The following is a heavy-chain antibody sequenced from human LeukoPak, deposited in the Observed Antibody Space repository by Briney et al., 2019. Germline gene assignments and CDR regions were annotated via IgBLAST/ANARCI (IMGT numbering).Heavy chain of an antibody. Sequence: PSETLSLTCTVSGYSISSDYYWGWIRQPPGKGLEWIGSIYHSGSTYYNPSLKSRVTISVDTSKNQFSLKLSSVTAADTAVYYCARDFTGIAVATDYWGQGTLVTVSS. J-gene: IGHJ4*02. V-gene: IGHV4-38-2*02. CDR2: IYHSGST. CDR1: GYSISSDYY. CDR3: ARDFTGIAVATDY. D-gene: IGHD6-19*01.